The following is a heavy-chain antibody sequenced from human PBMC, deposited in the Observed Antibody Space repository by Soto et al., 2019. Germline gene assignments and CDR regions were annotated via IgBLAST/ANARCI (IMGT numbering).Heavy chain of an antibody. CDR2: IKQDGSEK. D-gene: IGHD3-22*01. CDR1: GFTFSSYG. J-gene: IGHJ3*02. CDR3: ARGDYYDISGPFSDAFDI. V-gene: IGHV3-7*04. Sequence: GGSLRLSCAASGFTFSSYGMHWVRQAPGKGLEWVANIKQDGSEKWYVDSVKGRFTISRDNAKNSLYLQMNSLRAEDTAVYYCARGDYYDISGPFSDAFDIWGQGTMVTVSS.